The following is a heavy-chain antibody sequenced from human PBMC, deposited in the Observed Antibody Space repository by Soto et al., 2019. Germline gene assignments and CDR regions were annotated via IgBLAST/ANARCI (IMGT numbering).Heavy chain of an antibody. Sequence: QEQLVESGGGVVQPGRSLRLSCAASGFTFSRHAMHWVRQAPGKGREWLAVIWWDGSQKYYAESVKGRFTISRDDSTDTVYLQMNNLRAEDTAVYYCARDPESCSGGSCVAFDVWGHGTMVIVSS. CDR3: ARDPESCSGGSCVAFDV. CDR1: GFTFSRHA. J-gene: IGHJ3*01. CDR2: IWWDGSQK. D-gene: IGHD2-15*01. V-gene: IGHV3-33*01.